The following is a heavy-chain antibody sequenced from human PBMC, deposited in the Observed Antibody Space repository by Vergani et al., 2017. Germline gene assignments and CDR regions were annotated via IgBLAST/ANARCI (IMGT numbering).Heavy chain of an antibody. J-gene: IGHJ3*02. CDR3: ARPYCSGGSFHPDI. Sequence: QVQLVQSGAEVKKPGASVKVSCKASGSTFTGYYMHWVRQAPGQGLEWMGWINPNRGGTNYAQKFQGRVTMTLDTSISTAYMELSRLRSDDTAVYYCARPYCSGGSFHPDIWGQGTMVTVSS. V-gene: IGHV1-2*02. D-gene: IGHD2-15*01. CDR2: INPNRGGT. CDR1: GSTFTGYY.